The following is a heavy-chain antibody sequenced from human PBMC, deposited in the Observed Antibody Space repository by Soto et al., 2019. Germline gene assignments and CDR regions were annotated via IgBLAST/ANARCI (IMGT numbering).Heavy chain of an antibody. V-gene: IGHV3-23*01. D-gene: IGHD2-2*01. CDR3: AKDLGEVPAAMDY. CDR1: GFTFSSYA. J-gene: IGHJ4*02. Sequence: GGSLRLSCAASGFTFSSYAMSWVRQAPGKGLEWVSTISGNSGGTYNADSVKGRFTISRDDSKNTLYLQMNSLRAEDTAIYYCAKDLGEVPAAMDYWGQGTLVTVSS. CDR2: ISGNSGGT.